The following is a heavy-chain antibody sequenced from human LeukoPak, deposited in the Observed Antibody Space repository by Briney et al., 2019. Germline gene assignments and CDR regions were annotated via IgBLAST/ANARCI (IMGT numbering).Heavy chain of an antibody. CDR2: INGSGGST. V-gene: IGHV3-20*04. J-gene: IGHJ4*02. Sequence: GGSLRLSCTASGFAFDEHGMSWVRQVPGKGLEWVSGINGSGGSTGYAGPLRGRFTISRDNAKNSLYLQMDSLRAEDTALYYCARAPITSPFYFDYWGQGTLVTVSS. CDR3: ARAPITSPFYFDY. CDR1: GFAFDEHG. D-gene: IGHD2-2*01.